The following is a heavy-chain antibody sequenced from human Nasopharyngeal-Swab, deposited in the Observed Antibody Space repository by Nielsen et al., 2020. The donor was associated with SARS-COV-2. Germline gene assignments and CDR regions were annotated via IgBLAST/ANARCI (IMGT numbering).Heavy chain of an antibody. V-gene: IGHV3-48*02. CDR3: ARPPGTSYTYFGY. D-gene: IGHD3-10*01. CDR1: GFTFSNYW. CDR2: ISSGSGTI. J-gene: IGHJ4*02. Sequence: GESLKISCADSGFTFSNYWMSWVRQAPGKGLEWVSYISSGSGTIYYADSVKGRFTISRDNAKNSLYLQMNSLRDEDTAVYYCARPPGTSYTYFGYWGQGTLVTVSS.